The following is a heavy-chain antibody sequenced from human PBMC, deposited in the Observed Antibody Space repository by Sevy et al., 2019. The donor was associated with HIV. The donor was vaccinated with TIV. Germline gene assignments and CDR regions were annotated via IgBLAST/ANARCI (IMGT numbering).Heavy chain of an antibody. CDR1: GFTFSKYS. Sequence: GGSLRLSCEASGFTFSKYSMSWVRQAPGKGLEWVSTFSFGCGRINYADSVKDRFTISRDDSKNTLYLQMNSLRAEDTAVYYCAREGCTKPHDYWGQGTLVTVSS. J-gene: IGHJ4*02. CDR2: FSFGCGRI. V-gene: IGHV3-23*01. CDR3: AREGCTKPHDY. D-gene: IGHD2-8*01.